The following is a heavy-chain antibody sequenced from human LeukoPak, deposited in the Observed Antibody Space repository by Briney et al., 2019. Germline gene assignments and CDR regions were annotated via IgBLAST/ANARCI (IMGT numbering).Heavy chain of an antibody. Sequence: ASVKVSCKASGYTFTSYGISWVRQAPGQGVEWKGWISAYNGNTNYAKKLQGRVTMTTDTSTSTAYMELRSLTSDDTAVYYCARVQFGYGDYLGDYWGQGTLVTVSS. J-gene: IGHJ4*02. CDR2: ISAYNGNT. D-gene: IGHD4-17*01. V-gene: IGHV1-18*01. CDR1: GYTFTSYG. CDR3: ARVQFGYGDYLGDY.